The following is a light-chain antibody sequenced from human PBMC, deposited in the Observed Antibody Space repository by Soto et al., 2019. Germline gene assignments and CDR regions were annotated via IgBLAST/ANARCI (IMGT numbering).Light chain of an antibody. CDR1: QSVKSSN. J-gene: IGKJ1*01. Sequence: EIVLTQSPGTLSLSPGERATLSCRTNQSVKSSNLAWHQQRPGQAPRLLIYGASSRATGIPDRFSGSGSGTDFTLTISRLEPEDCAVYYCQQYGSSPLTFGQGTKVEIK. V-gene: IGKV3-20*01. CDR3: QQYGSSPLT. CDR2: GAS.